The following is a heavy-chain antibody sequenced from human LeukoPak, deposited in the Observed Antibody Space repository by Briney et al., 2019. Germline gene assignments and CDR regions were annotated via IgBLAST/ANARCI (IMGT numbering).Heavy chain of an antibody. Sequence: PSETLSLTCTVSGGSISSYYWSWIRQPAGKGLEWIGRIYTSGSTNYNPSLKSRVTMSVDTSKNQSSLKLSSVTAADTAVYYCARAVVVPAAISAFDIWGQGTMVTVSS. V-gene: IGHV4-4*07. D-gene: IGHD2-2*01. CDR2: IYTSGST. CDR3: ARAVVVPAAISAFDI. J-gene: IGHJ3*02. CDR1: GGSISSYY.